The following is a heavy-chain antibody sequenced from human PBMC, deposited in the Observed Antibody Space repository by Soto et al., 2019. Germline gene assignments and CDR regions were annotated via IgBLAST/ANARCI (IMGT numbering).Heavy chain of an antibody. Sequence: PSETLSLTCTVSGGSVSSGSYYWSWIRQPPGKGLEWIGYIYYSGSTNYNPSLKSRVTISVDTSKNQFSLKLSSVTAADTAVYYCARVGDFWSGYYEYYFDYWGQGTLVTVSS. J-gene: IGHJ4*02. CDR1: GGSVSSGSYY. V-gene: IGHV4-61*01. CDR2: IYYSGST. D-gene: IGHD3-3*01. CDR3: ARVGDFWSGYYEYYFDY.